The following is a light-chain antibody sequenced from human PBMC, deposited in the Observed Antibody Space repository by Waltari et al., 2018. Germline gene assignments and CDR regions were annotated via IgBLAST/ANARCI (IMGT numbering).Light chain of an antibody. CDR2: GKN. Sequence: SSELTQDPTMSVALGQPFRTTCQGDSLRTYYGRWCRQRPGQAPILVIYGKNNRPSGIPDRFSASSSGNTASLTITGAQAEDEAVYYCNSRDISGDVIFGGGTKLTVL. CDR1: SLRTYY. V-gene: IGLV3-19*01. CDR3: NSRDISGDVI. J-gene: IGLJ2*01.